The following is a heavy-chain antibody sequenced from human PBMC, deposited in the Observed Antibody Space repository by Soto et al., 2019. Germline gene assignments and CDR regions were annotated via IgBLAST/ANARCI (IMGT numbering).Heavy chain of an antibody. CDR1: GFTFSSYG. V-gene: IGHV3-30*18. CDR2: ISYDGSNK. D-gene: IGHD2-21*02. J-gene: IGHJ6*02. Sequence: GGSLRLSCAASGFTFSSYGMHWVRQAPGKGLEWVAVISYDGSNKYYVDSVKGRFTISRDNFKNTLYLQMNSLRAEDTAVYYCAKENTAIDFGGNSGYYYGMDVWGQGTTVTVSS. CDR3: AKENTAIDFGGNSGYYYGMDV.